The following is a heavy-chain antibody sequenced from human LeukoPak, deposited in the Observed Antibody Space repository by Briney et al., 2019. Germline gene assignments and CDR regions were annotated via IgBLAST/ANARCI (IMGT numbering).Heavy chain of an antibody. D-gene: IGHD3-16*01. J-gene: IGHJ6*03. CDR3: AKEGPTPPPYYYYYMNV. CDR1: GFTFSSYA. CDR2: ISGSGGST. Sequence: GGSLRLSCAAAGFTFSSYAMSWVRQAPGKGLEWVSAISGSGGSTYYADSVKGRFTISRDNSKNTLSLQMNSLRAEDTAVYYCAKEGPTPPPYYYYYMNVWGKGTTVTVSS. V-gene: IGHV3-23*01.